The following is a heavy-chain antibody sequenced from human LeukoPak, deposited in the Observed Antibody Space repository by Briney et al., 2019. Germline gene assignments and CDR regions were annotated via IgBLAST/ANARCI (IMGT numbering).Heavy chain of an antibody. CDR1: GFTFSSYP. J-gene: IGHJ4*02. CDR3: AKDAAFYYDSSGEDY. CDR2: ISGSGGST. Sequence: SGGSLRLSCAASGFTFSSYPMSWVRQAPGKGLEWVSAISGSGGSTYYADSVKGRFTISRDNSKNTLYLQMNSLRAEDTAVYYCAKDAAFYYDSSGEDYWGQGTLVTVSS. V-gene: IGHV3-23*01. D-gene: IGHD3-22*01.